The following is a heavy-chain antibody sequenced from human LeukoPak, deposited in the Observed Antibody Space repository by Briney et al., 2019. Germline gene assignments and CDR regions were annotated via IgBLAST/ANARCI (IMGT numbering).Heavy chain of an antibody. CDR1: GGSTSSGGNY. D-gene: IGHD2-8*02. J-gene: IGHJ4*02. Sequence: SQTLSLTWTVAGGSTSSGGNYWSWIRQHPGKGLEWIGYIYYSGSTYYKPSLKSRVTISVDTSKNQFSLKLSSVTAASTAEYYWARVLGGALTGGFFILHFESWGQGTLVTVSS. V-gene: IGHV4-31*02. CDR2: IYYSGST. CDR3: ARVLGGALTGGFFILHFES.